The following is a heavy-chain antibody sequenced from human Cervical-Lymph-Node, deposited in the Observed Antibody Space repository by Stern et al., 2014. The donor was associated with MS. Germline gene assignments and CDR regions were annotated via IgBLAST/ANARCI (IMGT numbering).Heavy chain of an antibody. CDR3: ARVDTAMNFDF. CDR2: VIPIFGTT. CDR1: GGTFSRFA. Sequence: QLVQSGAEVKKPGSSVKVSCKASGGTFSRFAIGWVRQAPGQGLEWMGGVIPIFGTTMYAQKFQGRVTITADESTNTAYMELSSLRSDDTAVYYCARVDTAMNFDFWGQGTLVTVSS. D-gene: IGHD5-18*01. V-gene: IGHV1-69*01. J-gene: IGHJ4*02.